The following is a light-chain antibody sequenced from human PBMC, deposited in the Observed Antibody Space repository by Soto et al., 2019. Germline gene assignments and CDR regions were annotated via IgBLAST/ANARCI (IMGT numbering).Light chain of an antibody. CDR1: SSDVGGYDY. Sequence: QSALTQPPSASGSPGQSVTISCTGTSSDVGGYDYVSWYQQYPGKTPKLMIYEVSNRPSGVSNRFSGSKSGNTASLTISGLQAEDEADYYCSSYTSSSTPVVFGGGTKLTVL. V-gene: IGLV2-14*01. CDR3: SSYTSSSTPVV. J-gene: IGLJ2*01. CDR2: EVS.